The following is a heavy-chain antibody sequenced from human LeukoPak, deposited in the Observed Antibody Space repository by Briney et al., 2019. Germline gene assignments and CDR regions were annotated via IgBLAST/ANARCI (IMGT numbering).Heavy chain of an antibody. D-gene: IGHD1-26*01. CDR3: ARDPNAWELLDY. CDR2: ITGGDRSGGTT. V-gene: IGHV3-23*01. J-gene: IGHJ4*02. Sequence: GGSLRLSCAASGFTFSSYAMSWVRQAPGKGLKWVSSITGGDRSGGTTSYADSVRGRFTISRDNSKKTLYLQMNNLRAEDTAVYYCARDPNAWELLDYWGQGTLVTVSS. CDR1: GFTFSSYA.